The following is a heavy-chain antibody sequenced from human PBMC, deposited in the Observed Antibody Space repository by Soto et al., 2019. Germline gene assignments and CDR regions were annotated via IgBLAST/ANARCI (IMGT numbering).Heavy chain of an antibody. V-gene: IGHV3-74*01. CDR2: INSDGSTT. CDR1: GFTFRNYW. J-gene: IGHJ4*02. Sequence: GGSLRLSCAASGFTFRNYWMHWVRQAPGKGLVWVSHINSDGSTTSYADSVKGRFTISRDNAKNTLSLQMNSLRAEDTAVYYCARTDYYGSGSYYSYYFDYWGQGTLVTVSS. D-gene: IGHD3-10*01. CDR3: ARTDYYGSGSYYSYYFDY.